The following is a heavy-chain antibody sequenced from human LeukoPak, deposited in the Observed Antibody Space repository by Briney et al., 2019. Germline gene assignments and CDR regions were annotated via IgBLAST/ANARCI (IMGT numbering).Heavy chain of an antibody. V-gene: IGHV4-30-2*01. J-gene: IGHJ5*02. D-gene: IGHD3-10*01. CDR2: IYHSGST. CDR3: ARDRELGS. Sequence: PSETLSLTCAVSGGSISSGGYSWSWIRQPPGKGLEWIGYIYHSGSTDYNPSLRSRVTISVDTSKNQFSLKLSSLTAADTAVYYCARDRELGSWGQGILVTVSA. CDR1: GGSISSGGYS.